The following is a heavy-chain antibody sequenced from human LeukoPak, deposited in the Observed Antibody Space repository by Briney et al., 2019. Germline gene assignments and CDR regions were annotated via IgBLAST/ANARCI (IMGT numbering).Heavy chain of an antibody. D-gene: IGHD3-10*02. J-gene: IGHJ6*04. V-gene: IGHV3-7*01. Sequence: GGSPRLSCVASGFTFSSYWMNWVRQAPGKGLEYVANIKQDGSAKYYVDSMEGRFTISRDNAKNSLYLQMNSLRAEDTAVYYCAELGITMIGGVWGKGTTVTISS. CDR2: IKQDGSAK. CDR3: AELGITMIGGV. CDR1: GFTFSSYW.